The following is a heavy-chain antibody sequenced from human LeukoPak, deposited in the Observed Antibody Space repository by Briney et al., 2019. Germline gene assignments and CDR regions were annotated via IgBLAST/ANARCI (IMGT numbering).Heavy chain of an antibody. CDR1: GYTFTSYG. D-gene: IGHD3-22*01. V-gene: IGHV1-18*01. J-gene: IGHJ4*02. CDR3: ARDRKSYYDSSGYSDYFDY. Sequence: ASVKVSCKASGYTFTSYGISWVRQAPGQGLEWMGWISAYNGNTNYAQKLQGRVTMTTDTSTSTAYMELSSLRSEDTAVYYCARDRKSYYDSSGYSDYFDYWGQGTLVTVSS. CDR2: ISAYNGNT.